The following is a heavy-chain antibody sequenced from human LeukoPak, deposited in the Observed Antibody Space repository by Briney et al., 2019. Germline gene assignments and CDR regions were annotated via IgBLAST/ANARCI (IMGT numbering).Heavy chain of an antibody. CDR3: AREETTYNWFDP. CDR1: GGSITSGDYH. J-gene: IGHJ5*02. D-gene: IGHD4-11*01. Sequence: PSQTLSLTCSVSGGSITSGDYHWSWIRQPPGKGLEWLGHIYYLGTTYYNPSLKSRISISVDTSKNEFSLKLNSVTAADTAVYYCAREETTYNWFDPWGQGTLVSVSS. CDR2: IYYLGTT. V-gene: IGHV4-30-4*08.